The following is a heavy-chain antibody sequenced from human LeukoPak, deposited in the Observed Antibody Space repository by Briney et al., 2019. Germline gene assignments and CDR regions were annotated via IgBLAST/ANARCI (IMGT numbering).Heavy chain of an antibody. J-gene: IGHJ6*02. Sequence: GGSLRLSCAASGFTFSSYGMRWVRQAPGKGLEWVAVIWYDGSNKYYADSVKGRFTISRDNSKNTLYLQMNSLRAEDTAVYYCARVGSSTSSPYGMDVWGQGTTVTVSS. D-gene: IGHD2-2*01. V-gene: IGHV3-33*01. CDR1: GFTFSSYG. CDR3: ARVGSSTSSPYGMDV. CDR2: IWYDGSNK.